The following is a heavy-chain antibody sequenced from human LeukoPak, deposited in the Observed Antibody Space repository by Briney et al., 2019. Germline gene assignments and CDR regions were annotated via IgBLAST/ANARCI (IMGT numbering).Heavy chain of an antibody. CDR2: ISSSSSYI. J-gene: IGHJ4*02. V-gene: IGHV3-21*01. D-gene: IGHD6-13*01. CDR1: GFTFSSYS. Sequence: GGSLRLSCAASGFTFSSYSMNWVRQAPGKGLEWVSSISSSSSYIYYADSVKGRFTISRDNAKNSLYLQMNSLRAEDTAVYCCARDPEYSSSWYDYWGQGTLVTVSS. CDR3: ARDPEYSSSWYDY.